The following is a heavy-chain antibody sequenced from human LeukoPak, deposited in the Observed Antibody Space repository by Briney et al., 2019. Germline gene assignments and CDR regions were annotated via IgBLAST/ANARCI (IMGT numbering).Heavy chain of an antibody. J-gene: IGHJ4*02. CDR2: ISYDGTYK. CDR3: ARGFEEWELLGYFDY. D-gene: IGHD1-26*01. Sequence: GSLSLSCAASGFTFSNFALHWVRQAPGKGLEWLAVISYDGTYKYYTESMKGRFTISRDNSMNTLYLQMNSLRAEDSAVYYCARGFEEWELLGYFDYWGQGTLVTVSS. V-gene: IGHV3-30-3*01. CDR1: GFTFSNFA.